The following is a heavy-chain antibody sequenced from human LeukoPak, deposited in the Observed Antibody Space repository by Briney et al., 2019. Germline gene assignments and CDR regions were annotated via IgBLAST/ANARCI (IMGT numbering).Heavy chain of an antibody. CDR3: ARGAWCSGGSCYSELNYYYYMDV. Sequence: XXXXVRQXXXQGLXXXXXXXXXXGTANYAQKLQGRVTITTDESTRTAYMEMSSLRSEDTAVYYCARGAWCSGGSCYSELNYYYYMDVWGKGTTVTVSS. J-gene: IGHJ6*03. V-gene: IGHV1-69*05. D-gene: IGHD2-15*01. CDR2: XXXXXGTA. CDR1: X.